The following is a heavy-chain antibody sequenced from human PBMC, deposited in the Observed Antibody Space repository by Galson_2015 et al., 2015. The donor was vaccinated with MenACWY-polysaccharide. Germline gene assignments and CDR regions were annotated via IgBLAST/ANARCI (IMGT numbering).Heavy chain of an antibody. V-gene: IGHV3-30-3*01. CDR2: ISYDGSNK. D-gene: IGHD2-21*01. CDR3: ARSYCDRTTCYGMDV. Sequence: SLRLSCAASGFTFSSYAMHWVRQAPGKGLEWVAVISYDGSNKYYADSEEGRFTISRDNFESTMYLQINSPRPEDTALYYCARSYCDRTTCYGMDVWGQGTTVTVSS. J-gene: IGHJ6*02. CDR1: GFTFSSYA.